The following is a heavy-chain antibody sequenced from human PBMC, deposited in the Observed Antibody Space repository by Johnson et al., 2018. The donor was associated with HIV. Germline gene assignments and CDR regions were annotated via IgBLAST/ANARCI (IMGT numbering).Heavy chain of an antibody. CDR3: ARGGGCGGDCYSGFDAFDI. V-gene: IGHV3-30*04. J-gene: IGHJ3*02. CDR1: AFAFSSYA. CDR2: ISSDGSNK. Sequence: QVQLVESGGGVVQPGKSLRLSCVASAFAFSSYAMHWVRQTPGKVLEWVAVISSDGSNKYFADSVKGRFIISRDNSKNTLYLQMNSLTTEDTAAYYCARGGGCGGDCYSGFDAFDIWGQGTMVTVS. D-gene: IGHD2-21*01.